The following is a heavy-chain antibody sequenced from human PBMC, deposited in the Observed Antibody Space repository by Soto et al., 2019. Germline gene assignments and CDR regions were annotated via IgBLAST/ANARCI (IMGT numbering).Heavy chain of an antibody. V-gene: IGHV3-23*04. CDR1: GFVFSTYA. CDR3: AKVFGISTGYHREGPFDY. J-gene: IGHJ4*02. Sequence: EVHLVESGGRLVQPGGSLRLSCVASGFVFSTYAMSWVRQAPGKGLEWVSGISGGGDSTYYADSVKGRFTISRDNSKNTLYLLMNSLRAEDTAVYYCAKVFGISTGYHREGPFDYWGQGTLVTVSS. CDR2: ISGGGDST. D-gene: IGHD3-9*01.